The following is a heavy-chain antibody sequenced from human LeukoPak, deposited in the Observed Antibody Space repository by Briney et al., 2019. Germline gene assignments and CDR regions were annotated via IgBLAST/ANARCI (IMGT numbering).Heavy chain of an antibody. CDR1: GCSLSSYY. J-gene: IGHJ5*02. CDR2: IYYSGST. D-gene: IGHD3-22*01. Sequence: SETLSLTCTVSGCSLSSYYWSWIRQPPGKGLEWIGYIYYSGSTNYNPSLKRRVTISVGTSKNQFSLQLSSVTAADTAVYYCARHYYAFNWFYPWGQGTLVSVSS. CDR3: ARHYYAFNWFYP. V-gene: IGHV4-59*08.